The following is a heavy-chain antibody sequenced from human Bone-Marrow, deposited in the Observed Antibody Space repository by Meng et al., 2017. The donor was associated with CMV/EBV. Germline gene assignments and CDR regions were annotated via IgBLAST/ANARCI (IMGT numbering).Heavy chain of an antibody. CDR2: VNPNSGNT. J-gene: IGHJ6*02. D-gene: IGHD1-14*01. CDR3: ARGQTKPLGYLDDLYGMDV. V-gene: IGHV1-8*03. Sequence: ASVKVSCKASGYTFTSYDINWVRQATGQGLEWMGWVNPNSGNTGYAQKFQGRVTITRNTSISTAYMELSSLRSEDTAVYYCARGQTKPLGYLDDLYGMDVWGQGTTVTVSS. CDR1: GYTFTSYD.